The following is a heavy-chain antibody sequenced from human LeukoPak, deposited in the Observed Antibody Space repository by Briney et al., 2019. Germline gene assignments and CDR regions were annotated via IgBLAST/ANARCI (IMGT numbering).Heavy chain of an antibody. Sequence: PSETLSLTCTVSVASISSYYWSWIRQPAGKGLEWIGRIYISGSTKYNPPLKSRVTMSVDTSKNHFSLKLRSVTAADTAIYYCARDLVDSSGSNWFDPWGQGTLVTVSS. V-gene: IGHV4-4*07. CDR3: ARDLVDSSGSNWFDP. CDR2: IYISGST. CDR1: VASISSYY. J-gene: IGHJ5*02. D-gene: IGHD6-19*01.